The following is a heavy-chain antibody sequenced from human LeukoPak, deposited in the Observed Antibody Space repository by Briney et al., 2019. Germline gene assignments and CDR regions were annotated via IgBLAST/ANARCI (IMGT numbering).Heavy chain of an antibody. V-gene: IGHV3-30-3*01. CDR2: ISYDGGKK. J-gene: IGHJ4*02. CDR3: ARGSWSAADTNIDY. CDR1: GFTFTSHS. Sequence: GGSLRLSCAASGFTFTSHSMHWVRQAPGKGLEWVALISYDGGKKYYADSVEGRFTISRDNAKNTLYLQMNTLRVEDTAVYYCARGSWSAADTNIDYWGQGTLVTVSS. D-gene: IGHD6-13*01.